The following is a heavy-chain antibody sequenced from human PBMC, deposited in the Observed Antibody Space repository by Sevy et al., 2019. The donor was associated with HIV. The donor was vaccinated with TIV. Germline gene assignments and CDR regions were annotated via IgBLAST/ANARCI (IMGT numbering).Heavy chain of an antibody. V-gene: IGHV1-69*06. D-gene: IGHD1-26*01. CDR1: GGTFSSYA. CDR3: ARDVSGSLGAICTDAFDI. CDR2: IIPIFGTA. Sequence: ASVKVSCKASGGTFSSYAISWVRQAPGQGLEWMGGIIPIFGTANYAQKFQGRVTITADKSTSTAYMELSSLRSEDTAVYYCARDVSGSLGAICTDAFDIWGQGTMVTVSS. J-gene: IGHJ3*02.